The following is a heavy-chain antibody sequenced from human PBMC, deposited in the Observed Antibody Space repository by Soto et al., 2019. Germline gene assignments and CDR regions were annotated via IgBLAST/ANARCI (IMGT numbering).Heavy chain of an antibody. V-gene: IGHV1-58*01. CDR1: GFTFTISA. CDR2: IVVGSGNT. Sequence: QMQLVQSGPEVKKPGTSVKVSCKASGFTFTISAVQWVRQARGKRLEWIGWIVVGSGNTNYAQKFQERVTITRDMSTITAYMELSSLRSEDTAVYYCAADDDYGDGPPAIWGKGTLVTVSS. CDR3: AADDDYGDGPPAI. D-gene: IGHD4-17*01. J-gene: IGHJ4*02.